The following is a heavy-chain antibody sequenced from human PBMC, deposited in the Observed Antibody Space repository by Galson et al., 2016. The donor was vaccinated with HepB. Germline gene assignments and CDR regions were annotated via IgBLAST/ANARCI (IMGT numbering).Heavy chain of an antibody. CDR2: VSYSGTS. V-gene: IGHV4-39*01. D-gene: IGHD3-10*01. CDR1: GGSISNSPHY. Sequence: SETLSLTCTVSGGSISNSPHYWGWIRQTPGKGLEWIGSVSYSGTSYYNPSVMSRLIMSVDTSKNQFSVNLTSVTAADTAVYYCARGLGSYYYNYFDPWGQGTLVTVSS. J-gene: IGHJ5*02. CDR3: ARGLGSYYYNYFDP.